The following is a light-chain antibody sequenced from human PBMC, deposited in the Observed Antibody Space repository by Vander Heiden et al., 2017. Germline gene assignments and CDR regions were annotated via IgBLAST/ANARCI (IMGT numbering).Light chain of an antibody. V-gene: IGLV1-44*01. CDR3: AVWDDSLNGVV. J-gene: IGLJ3*02. Sequence: QSLLTQPPSASGTPGQKVTISCSGSSANVGSDAENWFQHLPGTAPKLLIYSTFQRPSGVPDRFSGSNSGTSAALAISGLQSEDEADYYCAVWDDSLNGVVFGGGTKLTVL. CDR2: STF. CDR1: SANVGSDA.